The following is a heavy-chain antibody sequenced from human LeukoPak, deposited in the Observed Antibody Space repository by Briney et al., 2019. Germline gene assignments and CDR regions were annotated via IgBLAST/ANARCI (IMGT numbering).Heavy chain of an antibody. Sequence: PGGSLRLSCAASGFTFSTYAMSWVRQAPGKGLEWVSAISGSGGSTYYADSVKGRFTISRDNSKNTLYLQMNSLRAEDTAVYYCAKVPPRTYYYDSSGYYYAFDYWGQGTLATVSS. CDR2: ISGSGGST. V-gene: IGHV3-23*01. D-gene: IGHD3-22*01. CDR3: AKVPPRTYYYDSSGYYYAFDY. J-gene: IGHJ4*02. CDR1: GFTFSTYA.